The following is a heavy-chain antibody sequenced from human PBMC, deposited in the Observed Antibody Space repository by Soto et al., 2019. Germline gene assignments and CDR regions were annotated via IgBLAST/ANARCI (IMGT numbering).Heavy chain of an antibody. J-gene: IGHJ6*02. CDR1: GGSISSYY. CDR2: IYHIGST. CDR3: ARTYRTFSDWTPVYYYYGLDV. Sequence: SETLSLTCTVSGGSISSYYWNWIRQPPGQGLEWIGYIYHIGSTNYSPSLKSRVTISVDTSKNQFSLNLSSVTAADTAVYYCARTYRTFSDWTPVYYYYGLDVWGRGTTVTVSS. D-gene: IGHD1-1*01. V-gene: IGHV4-59*01.